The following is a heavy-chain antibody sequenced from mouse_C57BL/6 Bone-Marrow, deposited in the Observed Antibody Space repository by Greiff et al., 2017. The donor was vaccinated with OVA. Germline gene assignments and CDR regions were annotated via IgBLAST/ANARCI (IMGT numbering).Heavy chain of an antibody. V-gene: IGHV1-81*01. D-gene: IGHD2-2*01. J-gene: IGHJ4*01. CDR1: GYTFTSYG. CDR2: IYPRSGNT. Sequence: VQLQQSGAELARPGASVKLSCKASGYTFTSYGISWVKQRTGQGLEWIGEIYPRSGNTYYNEKFKGKATLTADKSSSTAYIELRSLTSEDSAVYFCARRYYGYSYYYAMDYWGQGTSVTVSS. CDR3: ARRYYGYSYYYAMDY.